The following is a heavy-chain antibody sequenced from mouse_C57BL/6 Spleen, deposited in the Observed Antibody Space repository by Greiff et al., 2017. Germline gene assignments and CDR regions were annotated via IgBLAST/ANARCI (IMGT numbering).Heavy chain of an antibody. CDR2: INPSTGGT. CDR3: ARFLVTARYFDY. D-gene: IGHD2-2*01. Sequence: EVQLQQSGPELVKPGASVKISCKASGYSFTGYYMNWVKQSPEKSLEWIGEINPSTGGTTYNQKFKAKATLTVDKSSSTAYMQLKSLTSEDSAVYYCARFLVTARYFDYWGQGTTLTVSS. V-gene: IGHV1-42*01. CDR1: GYSFTGYY. J-gene: IGHJ2*01.